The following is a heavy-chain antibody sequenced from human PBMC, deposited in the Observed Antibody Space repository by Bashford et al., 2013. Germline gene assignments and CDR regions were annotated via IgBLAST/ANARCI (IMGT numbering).Heavy chain of an antibody. D-gene: IGHD6-19*01. CDR3: ARTPTGAALAGTRRPYYFDS. CDR1: ADTFSAFRDYY. CDR2: ISPKNGDT. J-gene: IGHJ4*02. Sequence: ASVKVSLPRLLADTFSAFRDYYMHWVRQAPGQRLEWVGWISPKNGDTNFAQKFQDRVTMTRDTSVTTAYMELSGLTTDDTAFYYCARTPTGAALAGTRRPYYFDSWAQG. V-gene: IGHV1-2*02.